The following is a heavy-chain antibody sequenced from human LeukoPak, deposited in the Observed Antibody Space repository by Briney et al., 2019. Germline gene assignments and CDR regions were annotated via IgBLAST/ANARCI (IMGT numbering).Heavy chain of an antibody. CDR2: IIPILGIA. D-gene: IGHD3-22*01. Sequence: GASVKVSCKASGGTFSNYAINWVRQAPGQGLEWMGGIIPILGIANYAQKFQGRVTITADKSTSTAYMELSSLRSEDTAVYYCARVVDDSRSDYFDYWGQGTLVTVSS. CDR1: GGTFSNYA. CDR3: ARVVDDSRSDYFDY. J-gene: IGHJ4*02. V-gene: IGHV1-69*04.